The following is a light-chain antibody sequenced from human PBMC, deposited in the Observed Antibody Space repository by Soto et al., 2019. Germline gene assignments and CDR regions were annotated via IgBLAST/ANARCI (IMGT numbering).Light chain of an antibody. CDR2: NVS. CDR3: QQYNTLYT. V-gene: IGKV3-15*01. J-gene: IGKJ2*01. CDR1: QNVNST. Sequence: EIAMTQSPATLSVSPGQRATLSCRASQNVNSTLAGYQQKPGHAPSLLMYNVSTRATGFPARFSGNGAGTEFTLTISSLQSEDSVSYYCQQYNTLYTFGQGTKLEIK.